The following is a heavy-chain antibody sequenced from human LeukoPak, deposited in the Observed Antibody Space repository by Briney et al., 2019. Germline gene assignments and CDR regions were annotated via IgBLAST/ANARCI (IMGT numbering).Heavy chain of an antibody. Sequence: QPGGSLRLSCAASGFTVSGNYMSWVRQAPGKGLEWVSVIYSGGSTYYADSVKGRFTISRDNSKNTLYLQMNSLRAEDTAVYYCARSNTNCYPSCPPDYWGQGTLVTVSS. D-gene: IGHD2-2*01. J-gene: IGHJ4*02. CDR1: GFTVSGNY. CDR2: IYSGGST. CDR3: ARSNTNCYPSCPPDY. V-gene: IGHV3-53*01.